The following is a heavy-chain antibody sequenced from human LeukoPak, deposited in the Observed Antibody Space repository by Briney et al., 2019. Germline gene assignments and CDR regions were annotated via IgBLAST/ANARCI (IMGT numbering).Heavy chain of an antibody. CDR3: AKDRDRVTDAFDY. J-gene: IGHJ4*02. V-gene: IGHV3-23*01. CDR2: ISGSGGST. Sequence: GGSLRLSCAASGFTFSSYAMSWVRQAPGKGLGWVSAISGSGGSTYYADSVKGRFTISRDNSKNTLYLQMNSLRAEDTAVYYCAKDRDRVTDAFDYWGQGTLVTVSS. D-gene: IGHD2-21*02. CDR1: GFTFSSYA.